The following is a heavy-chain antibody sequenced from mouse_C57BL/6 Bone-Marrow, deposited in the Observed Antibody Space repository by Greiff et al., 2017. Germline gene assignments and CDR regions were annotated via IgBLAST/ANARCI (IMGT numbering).Heavy chain of an antibody. V-gene: IGHV1-53*01. D-gene: IGHD1-1*01. CDR2: INPSNGGT. J-gene: IGHJ1*03. Sequence: VQLQQPGTELVKPGASVKLSCKASGYTFTSYWMHWVKQRPGQGLEWIGNINPSNGGTNYNEKFKSKATLTVDKSSSTAYMQLSRLTSEDSAVYFCARAGGSIYVDVWGTGTTLTVSS. CDR3: ARAGGSIYVDV. CDR1: GYTFTSYW.